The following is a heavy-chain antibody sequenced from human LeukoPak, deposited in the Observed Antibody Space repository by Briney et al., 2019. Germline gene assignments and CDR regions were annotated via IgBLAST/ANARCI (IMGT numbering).Heavy chain of an antibody. Sequence: ASVKVSCKASGYTFTGYYMHWVRQAPGQGLEWMGWINPNSGGTNYAQKFQGRVTMTRDMSTSTVYMELSSLRSEDTAVYYCARVDGYTSGGLDYWGQGTLVTVSS. CDR2: INPNSGGT. CDR3: ARVDGYTSGGLDY. V-gene: IGHV1-2*02. J-gene: IGHJ4*02. CDR1: GYTFTGYY. D-gene: IGHD5-24*01.